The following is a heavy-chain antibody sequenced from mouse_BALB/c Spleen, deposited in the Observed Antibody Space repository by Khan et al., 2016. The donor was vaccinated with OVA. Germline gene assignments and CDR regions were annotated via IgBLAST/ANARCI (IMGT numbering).Heavy chain of an antibody. CDR3: TRRNWDVAWFAY. Sequence: EVELVESGTVLARPGASVKMSCKASGYTFTSYWMHWVKQRPGQGLEWIGDIYPGNTDTNYNQKFEGKAKLTAVTSTSTAYMELSSLTNEDSAVYYCTRRNWDVAWFAYWGQGTLVTVSA. J-gene: IGHJ3*01. D-gene: IGHD4-1*01. CDR1: GYTFTSYW. V-gene: IGHV1-5*01. CDR2: IYPGNTDT.